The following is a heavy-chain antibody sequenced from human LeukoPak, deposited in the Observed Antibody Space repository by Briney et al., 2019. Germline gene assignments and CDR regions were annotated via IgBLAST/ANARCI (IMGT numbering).Heavy chain of an antibody. CDR1: GFTFSSYA. J-gene: IGHJ4*02. CDR2: ISGSGGST. V-gene: IGHV3-23*01. D-gene: IGHD4-11*01. CDR3: AKDEDLRGSPTARFDY. Sequence: GGSLRLSCAASGFTFSSYAMSWVRQAPGKGLEWVSAISGSGGSTYYADSVKGRFTISRDNSKNTLYLQMNSLRAEDTAVYYCAKDEDLRGSPTARFDYWSQGTLVTVSS.